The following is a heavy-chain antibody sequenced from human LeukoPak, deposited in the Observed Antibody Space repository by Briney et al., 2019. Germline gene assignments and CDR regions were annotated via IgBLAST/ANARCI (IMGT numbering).Heavy chain of an antibody. CDR3: ARVLREQDFDY. Sequence: ASVRVSCKASGYTFTSYGISWVRQAPGQGLEWMGWISAYNGNTNYAQKLQGRVTMTTNTSTSTAYMELRSLRSDDTAVYYCARVLREQDFDYWGQGTLVTVSS. CDR1: GYTFTSYG. V-gene: IGHV1-18*01. CDR2: ISAYNGNT. D-gene: IGHD1-26*01. J-gene: IGHJ4*02.